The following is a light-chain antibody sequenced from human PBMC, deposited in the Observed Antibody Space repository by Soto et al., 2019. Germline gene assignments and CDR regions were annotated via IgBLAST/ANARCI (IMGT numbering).Light chain of an antibody. CDR2: ANN. CDR1: SSNIENNY. CDR3: GTWDDSLSAGV. J-gene: IGLJ2*01. Sequence: QSVLTQPPSVSAAPGQKVTISCSGSSSNIENNYVSWYQQLSGRAPKLLIYANNKRPSGIPARLSGCKSGTSATLGITGLQTGDEADYYCGTWDDSLSAGVFGGGTKLTVL. V-gene: IGLV1-51*01.